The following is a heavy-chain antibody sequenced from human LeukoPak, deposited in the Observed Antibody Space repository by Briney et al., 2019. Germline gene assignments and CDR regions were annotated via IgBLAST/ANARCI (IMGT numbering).Heavy chain of an antibody. J-gene: IGHJ4*02. CDR2: IDTNTGNP. CDR1: GYTFKNFV. D-gene: IGHD2-21*01. Sequence: ASVKVSCKTSGYTFKNFVMNWVRQAPGQGLEWMGWIDTNTGNPTYVQRFTGRFVFSVDASVNTAYLQISSLKAEDTAVYYCARNFASDSSLIDHWGQGILVTVSS. CDR3: ARNFASDSSLIDH. V-gene: IGHV7-4-1*02.